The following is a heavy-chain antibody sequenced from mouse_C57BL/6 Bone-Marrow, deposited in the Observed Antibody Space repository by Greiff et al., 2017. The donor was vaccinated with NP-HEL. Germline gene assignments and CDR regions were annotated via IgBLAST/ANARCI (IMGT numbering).Heavy chain of an antibody. Sequence: VQLQQSGPELVKPGASVKISCKASGYAFSSSWMNWVKQRPGKGLEWIGRSYPGDGDTNYNGKFKGKATLTADKSSSTAYMQLSSLTSEDSAVYFCAKLGRDWYFDVWGTGTTVTVSS. CDR2: SYPGDGDT. V-gene: IGHV1-82*01. CDR3: AKLGRDWYFDV. CDR1: GYAFSSSW. J-gene: IGHJ1*03. D-gene: IGHD4-1*01.